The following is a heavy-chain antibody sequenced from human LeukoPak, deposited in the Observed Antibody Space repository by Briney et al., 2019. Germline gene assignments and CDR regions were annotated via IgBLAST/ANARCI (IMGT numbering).Heavy chain of an antibody. Sequence: PSETLSLTCTVSGGSITSSSYYWGWIRQPTGKGLEWIGSIYYTGSTYYNPSLKSRVTISVDTSKKQFSLRLNSVTAADTAMYYCARHFEFGETTGSDYWGQGTLVTVSS. CDR2: IYYTGST. D-gene: IGHD3-10*01. V-gene: IGHV4-39*01. CDR1: GGSITSSSYY. CDR3: ARHFEFGETTGSDY. J-gene: IGHJ4*02.